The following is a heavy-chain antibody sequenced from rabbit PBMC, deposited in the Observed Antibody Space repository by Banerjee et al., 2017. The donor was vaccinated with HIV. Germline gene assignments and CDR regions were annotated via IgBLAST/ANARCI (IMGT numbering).Heavy chain of an antibody. CDR2: INTSSGNT. V-gene: IGHV1S40*01. CDR3: GRDRDGDAGYGSLAL. D-gene: IGHD6-1*01. J-gene: IGHJ4*01. Sequence: CWVRQAPGKGLEWIGCINTSSGNTVYASWAKGRFTISQTSSTTVTLQMTSLTAADTATYFCGRDRDGDAGYGSLALWGPGTLVTVS.